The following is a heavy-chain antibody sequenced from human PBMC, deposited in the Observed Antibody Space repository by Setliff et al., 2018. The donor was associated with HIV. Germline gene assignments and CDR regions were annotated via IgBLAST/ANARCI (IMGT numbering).Heavy chain of an antibody. Sequence: ASVKVSCKASGYTFTGYYMHWVRQAPGQGLEWMGWINPNSGGTNYAQKFQGRVTMTRDTSISTAYMELSRLRSDDTAVYYCARDLYSNYLYYYYMDVWGKGTTVTVSS. CDR2: INPNSGGT. D-gene: IGHD4-4*01. V-gene: IGHV1-2*02. CDR3: ARDLYSNYLYYYYMDV. J-gene: IGHJ6*03. CDR1: GYTFTGYY.